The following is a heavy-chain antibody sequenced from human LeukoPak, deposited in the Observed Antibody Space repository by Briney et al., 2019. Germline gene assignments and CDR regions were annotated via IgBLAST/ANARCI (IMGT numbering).Heavy chain of an antibody. CDR3: AKVLWTGGGYSYGLDY. CDR1: GFTFSSYG. V-gene: IGHV3-33*06. D-gene: IGHD5-18*01. CDR2: IWDDGSNK. J-gene: IGHJ4*02. Sequence: PGGSLRLSCAASGFTFSSYGMHWVRQAPGKGLEWVAVIWDDGSNKYYADSVKGRFTISRDNSKNTLHLQMNSLRAEDTAVYYCAKVLWTGGGYSYGLDYWGQGTLVTVSS.